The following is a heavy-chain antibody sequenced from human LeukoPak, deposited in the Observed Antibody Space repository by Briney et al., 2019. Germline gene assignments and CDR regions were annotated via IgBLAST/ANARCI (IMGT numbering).Heavy chain of an antibody. CDR2: INHSGST. CDR3: ARKTMIVVVNWFDH. V-gene: IGHV4-39*06. Sequence: PSETLSLTCTVFGDSVSSSNYYWAWFRQPPGKGLEWIGEINHSGSTNYNPSLKSRVTISVDTSKNQFALKLSSVTAADTAVYYCARKTMIVVVNWFDHWGQGTLVTVSS. CDR1: GDSVSSSNYY. D-gene: IGHD3-22*01. J-gene: IGHJ5*02.